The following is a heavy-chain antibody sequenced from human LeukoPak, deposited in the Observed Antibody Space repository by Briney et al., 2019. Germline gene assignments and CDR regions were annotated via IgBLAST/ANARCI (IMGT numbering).Heavy chain of an antibody. CDR1: GFTFSDYY. CDR2: ISSSSSYT. V-gene: IGHV3-11*06. CDR3: AKVVVPAAMAFDY. J-gene: IGHJ4*02. Sequence: GGSLRLSCAASGFTFSDYYMSWIRQAPGKGLEWISYISSSSSYTNYADSVKGRFTISRDNAKNSLYLQMNSLRAEDTAVYYCAKVVVPAAMAFDYWGQGTLVTVSS. D-gene: IGHD2-2*01.